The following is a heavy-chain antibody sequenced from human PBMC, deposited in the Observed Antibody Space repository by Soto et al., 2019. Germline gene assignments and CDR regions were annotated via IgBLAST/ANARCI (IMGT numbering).Heavy chain of an antibody. J-gene: IGHJ4*02. D-gene: IGHD3-22*01. V-gene: IGHV3-15*01. Sequence: GGYLRLSCAAYGFTFSNAWMGWVRQAPGKGLVWVGRIKSKNDGGTPDYAAPVKGRFTNSRDDSKNTLYLQKNSRKTEDTAVYYCTTERPYNDSIGYYNFHLDYWGQGTLVTVSS. CDR3: TTERPYNDSIGYYNFHLDY. CDR2: IKSKNDGGTP. CDR1: GFTFSNAW.